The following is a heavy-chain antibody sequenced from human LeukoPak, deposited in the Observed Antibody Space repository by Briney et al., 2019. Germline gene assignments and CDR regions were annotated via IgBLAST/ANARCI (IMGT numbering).Heavy chain of an antibody. CDR1: EFTFSNYA. J-gene: IGHJ4*02. CDR2: ISGTGGRT. CDR3: AKERETYCSGGSCYGSDKLFPADY. Sequence: GGSLRLSCAASEFTFSNYAMTWVRQAPRKGLEWVSSISGTGGRTFYADSVKGRFTISRDNSKNTLYLQMNSQRAEDTAIYYCAKERETYCSGGSCYGSDKLFPADYWGQGTLVTVSS. V-gene: IGHV3-23*01. D-gene: IGHD2-15*01.